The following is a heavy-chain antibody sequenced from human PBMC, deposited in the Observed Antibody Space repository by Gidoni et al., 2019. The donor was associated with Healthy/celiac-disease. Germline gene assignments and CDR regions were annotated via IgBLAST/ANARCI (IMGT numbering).Heavy chain of an antibody. CDR2: ISGSGGST. D-gene: IGHD2-2*02. V-gene: IGHV3-23*01. J-gene: IGHJ6*02. CDR1: GFTFSSYA. CDR3: AKDSRPLVVVPAAIPYYGMDV. Sequence: EVQLLESGGGLVQPGGSLRLSCAASGFTFSSYAMSWVRQAPGKGLEWVSAISGSGGSTYYADSVKGRFTISRDNSKNTLYLQMNSLRAEDTAVYYCAKDSRPLVVVPAAIPYYGMDVWGQGTTVTVSS.